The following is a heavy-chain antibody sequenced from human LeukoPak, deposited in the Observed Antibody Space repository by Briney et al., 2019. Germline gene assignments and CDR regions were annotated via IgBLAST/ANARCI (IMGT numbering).Heavy chain of an antibody. D-gene: IGHD2-21*02. CDR1: GFTFSSYA. CDR3: AKVHYCGGDCYSMDAFDI. Sequence: GGSLRLSCAASGFTFSSYAMSWVRQAPGKSLEWVSGIGGSGSRTYYADSVKGRFTISRDNSKNTLYLQMNSLRAEDTAIYYCAKVHYCGGDCYSMDAFDIWGQGTLVTVSS. V-gene: IGHV3-23*01. J-gene: IGHJ4*02. CDR2: IGGSGSRT.